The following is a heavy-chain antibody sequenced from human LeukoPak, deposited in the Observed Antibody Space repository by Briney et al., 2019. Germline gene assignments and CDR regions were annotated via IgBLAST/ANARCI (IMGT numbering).Heavy chain of an antibody. J-gene: IGHJ4*02. Sequence: ASVKVSCKASRYTFTGYYMHWVRQAPGQGLEWMVWINPNSGGTNYAQKFQGRVTMTRDTSISTAYMELSRLRSDDTAVYYCAVTYCSSTSCSNYYFDYWGQGTLVTVSS. CDR2: INPNSGGT. CDR3: AVTYCSSTSCSNYYFDY. CDR1: RYTFTGYY. D-gene: IGHD2-2*01. V-gene: IGHV1-2*02.